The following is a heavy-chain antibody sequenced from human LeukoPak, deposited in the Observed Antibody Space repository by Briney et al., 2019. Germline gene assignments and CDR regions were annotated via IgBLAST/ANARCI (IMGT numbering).Heavy chain of an antibody. J-gene: IGHJ5*02. D-gene: IGHD2-21*01. CDR3: ARADRLHGGPYLIGP. V-gene: IGHV1-2*02. Sequence: ASVTVSCKTSGYSFTDYYMHWVRQAPGQGLEWMGWINPNSGGTSSAQKFQGRVTMTRDTSITTVYMEVNWLTSDDTAIYYCARADRLHGGPYLIGPWGQRTLVTVSS. CDR2: INPNSGGT. CDR1: GYSFTDYY.